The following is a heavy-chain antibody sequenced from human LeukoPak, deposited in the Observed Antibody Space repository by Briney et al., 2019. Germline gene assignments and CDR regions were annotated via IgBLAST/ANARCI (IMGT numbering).Heavy chain of an antibody. CDR3: ARGDDYGDSFDY. Sequence: SEKVSCKASGGTFSSYAISWVRQAPGQGLEWMGRIIPILGIANYAQKFQGRVTITADKSTSTAYMELSSLRSEDTAVYYCARGDDYGDSFDYWGQGTLVTVSS. J-gene: IGHJ4*02. CDR1: GGTFSSYA. V-gene: IGHV1-69*04. CDR2: IIPILGIA. D-gene: IGHD4-17*01.